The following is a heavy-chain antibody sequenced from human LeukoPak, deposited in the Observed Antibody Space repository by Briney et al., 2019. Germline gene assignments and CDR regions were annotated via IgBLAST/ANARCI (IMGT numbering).Heavy chain of an antibody. Sequence: GASVKVSCKASGYTFTNYGISWVRQAPGQGLEGMGWISTFNANTNYAQKLQGRVTMTPDTSTSTAYMELRSLRSDDTAVYYCARALGTTIFEVLDYWGQGTLVTVSS. J-gene: IGHJ4*02. CDR2: ISTFNANT. V-gene: IGHV1-18*01. CDR1: GYTFTNYG. D-gene: IGHD3-3*01. CDR3: ARALGTTIFEVLDY.